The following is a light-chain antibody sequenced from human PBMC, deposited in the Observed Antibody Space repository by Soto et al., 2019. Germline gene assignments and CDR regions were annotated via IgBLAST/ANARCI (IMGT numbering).Light chain of an antibody. Sequence: QSALTQPASVSGSPGQSITIPCTGSTSDVGGYNYVSWYQQHPGKAPKLLIYEVRNRPSGISNRFSGSKSGNTASLTISGLQAEDEADYYCSSYTTTNTLVFGGGTKLTVL. CDR3: SSYTTTNTLV. CDR2: EVR. CDR1: TSDVGGYNY. J-gene: IGLJ3*02. V-gene: IGLV2-14*01.